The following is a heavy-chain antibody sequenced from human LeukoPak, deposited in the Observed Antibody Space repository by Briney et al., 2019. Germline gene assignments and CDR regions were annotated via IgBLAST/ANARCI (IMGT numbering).Heavy chain of an antibody. CDR2: ISGRGGST. CDR1: GFTFSSYA. V-gene: IGHV3-23*01. J-gene: IGHJ4*02. D-gene: IGHD3-22*01. CDR3: AKVAYYYDSSGYWGDY. Sequence: GGSLRLSCAASGFTFSSYAMSWVRQAPGKGLEWVSAISGRGGSTYYADSVKGRFTISRDNSKNTLYLQMNSLRAEDMAVYYCAKVAYYYDSSGYWGDYWGQGTLVTVSS.